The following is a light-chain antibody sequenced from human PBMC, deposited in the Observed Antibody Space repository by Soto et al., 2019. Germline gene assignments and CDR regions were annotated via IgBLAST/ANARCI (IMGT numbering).Light chain of an antibody. CDR1: GGDIGAYNY. CDR2: GVT. J-gene: IGLJ1*01. CDR3: SSFTTTYFYV. Sequence: QSVLTQPASVSGSLGQSITLSCTGSGGDIGAYNYVSWYQQHPGKAPKLIIYGVTHRPSGVSSRFSASKSAYTASLTISALQAEDEADYYCSSFTTTYFYVFGPGTKLTV. V-gene: IGLV2-14*01.